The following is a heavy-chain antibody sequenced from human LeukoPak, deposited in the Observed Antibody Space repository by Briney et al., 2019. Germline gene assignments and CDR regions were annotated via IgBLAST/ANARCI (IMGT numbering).Heavy chain of an antibody. Sequence: PGGSLRLSCAASGFTFSSYGMHWVRQAPGKGLEWVAFIRCDGSNKYYADSVKGRFTISRDNSKNTLYLQMNSLRAEDTAVYYCARGRLWSGSWQSCPDYWGQGTLVTVSS. V-gene: IGHV3-30*02. CDR2: IRCDGSNK. D-gene: IGHD6-13*01. CDR3: ARGRLWSGSWQSCPDY. CDR1: GFTFSSYG. J-gene: IGHJ4*02.